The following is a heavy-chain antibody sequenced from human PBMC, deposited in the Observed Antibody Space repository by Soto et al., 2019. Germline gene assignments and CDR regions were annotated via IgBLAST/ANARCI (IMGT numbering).Heavy chain of an antibody. D-gene: IGHD2-2*01. CDR2: ISSSSSTI. CDR3: ARAPPFVVVPAAVDY. Sequence: GGSLRLSCAASGFTFSSYSMNWVRQAPGKGLEWVSYISSSSSTIYYADSVKGRFTISRDNAKNSLYLQMNSLRAEDTAVYYCARAPPFVVVPAAVDYWGQGTLVTVSS. CDR1: GFTFSSYS. J-gene: IGHJ4*02. V-gene: IGHV3-48*01.